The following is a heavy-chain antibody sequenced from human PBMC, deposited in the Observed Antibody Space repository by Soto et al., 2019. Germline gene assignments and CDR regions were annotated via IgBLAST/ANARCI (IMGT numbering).Heavy chain of an antibody. CDR2: IRGFNGNT. V-gene: IGHV1-18*01. CDR1: GYSFTNYG. D-gene: IGHD2-8*02. J-gene: IGHJ6*03. CDR3: ARDRGVAPPVTGNTHYYYHMDV. Sequence: QDQLVQSGAEVKKPGASVTISCKASGYSFTNYGITWVRQAPGQGLEWMGWIRGFNGNTHYAQKLRGRVTMTTDASTSTAYMELRSLTSDDTAVYYCARDRGVAPPVTGNTHYYYHMDVWGKGTTVTVS.